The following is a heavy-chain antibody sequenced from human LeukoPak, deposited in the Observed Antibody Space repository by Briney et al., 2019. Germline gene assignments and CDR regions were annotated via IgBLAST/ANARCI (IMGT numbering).Heavy chain of an antibody. D-gene: IGHD3-22*01. CDR2: IYYSGST. CDR1: GGSISSGGYY. J-gene: IGHJ4*02. Sequence: SQTLSLTCTVPGGSISSGGYYWSWIRQHPGKGLEWIGYIYYSGSTNYNPSLKSRVTISVDTSKNQFSLKLSSVTAADTAVYYCARVNYDSSGYYSDYWGQGTLVTVSS. V-gene: IGHV4-31*03. CDR3: ARVNYDSSGYYSDY.